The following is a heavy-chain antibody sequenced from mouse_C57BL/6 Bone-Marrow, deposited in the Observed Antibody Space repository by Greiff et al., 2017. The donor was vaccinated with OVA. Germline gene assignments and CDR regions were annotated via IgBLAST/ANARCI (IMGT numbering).Heavy chain of an antibody. D-gene: IGHD2-1*01. Sequence: EVQLQQSGTVLARPGASVKMSCKTSGYTFTSYWMHWVKQRPGQGLEWIGAIYPGNSDTSYNQKFKGKAKLTAVTSASTAYMELSSLTNEDSAVYYCTRFYGNWAWFAYWGQGTLVTVSA. J-gene: IGHJ3*01. CDR2: IYPGNSDT. CDR3: TRFYGNWAWFAY. V-gene: IGHV1-5*01. CDR1: GYTFTSYW.